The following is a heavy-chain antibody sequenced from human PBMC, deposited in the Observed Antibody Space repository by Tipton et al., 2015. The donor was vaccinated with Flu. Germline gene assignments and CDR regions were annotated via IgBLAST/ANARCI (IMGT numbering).Heavy chain of an antibody. CDR2: ISDSGSGT. J-gene: IGHJ4*02. CDR1: GFTFSSYA. CDR3: AKYCGPSNCYRGFDS. D-gene: IGHD2-21*01. Sequence: SLRLSCAASGFTFSSYAMTWVRQIPGRGLEWLSTISDSGSGTYYADSVKGRFTISRDNSKNTLFLQMNSLRAEDTAVYFCAKYCGPSNCYRGFDSWGQGTLATVSS. V-gene: IGHV3-23*01.